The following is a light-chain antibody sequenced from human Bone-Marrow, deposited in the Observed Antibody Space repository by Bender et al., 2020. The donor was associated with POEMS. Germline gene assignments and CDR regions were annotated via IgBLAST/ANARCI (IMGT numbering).Light chain of an antibody. CDR1: SSDVRAY. J-gene: IGLJ3*02. CDR2: DGS. V-gene: IGLV2-14*03. CDR3: SSFTSTAKWV. Sequence: QSALTQPASVSGSPGQSITISCTGTSSDVRAYVSWNQHFPGKAPKLMIFDGSNRPSGVSNRFSGSNSGNTASLTISGLQAEDEAYYYCSSFTSTAKWVFGGGTKLTVL.